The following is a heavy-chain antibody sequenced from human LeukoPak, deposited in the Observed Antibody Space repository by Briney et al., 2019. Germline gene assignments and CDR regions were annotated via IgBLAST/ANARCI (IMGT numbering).Heavy chain of an antibody. V-gene: IGHV3-23*01. CDR2: ISGSGGST. CDR1: GFTFSSYA. CDR3: ARFGYSGWNLEY. J-gene: IGHJ4*02. D-gene: IGHD5-12*01. Sequence: PGGSLRLSCAASGFTFSSYAMSWVRQAPGKGLEWVSAISGSGGSTYYADSVKGRFTISRDDAKSSLYVQMNSLRDEDTAVYYCARFGYSGWNLEYWGQGTLVTVSS.